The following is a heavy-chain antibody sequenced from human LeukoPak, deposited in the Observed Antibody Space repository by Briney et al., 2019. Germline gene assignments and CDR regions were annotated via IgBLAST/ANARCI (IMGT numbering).Heavy chain of an antibody. CDR2: ISAYNGNT. Sequence: ASVKVSCKASGYTFTSYGISWVRQAPGQGLEWMGWISAYNGNTNYAQKLQGRVTMTTDTSTSTAYMELRSLRSDDTAVYYCARGAYYYDSSGKKYDCWGQGTLVTVSS. D-gene: IGHD3-22*01. V-gene: IGHV1-18*01. CDR3: ARGAYYYDSSGKKYDC. CDR1: GYTFTSYG. J-gene: IGHJ4*02.